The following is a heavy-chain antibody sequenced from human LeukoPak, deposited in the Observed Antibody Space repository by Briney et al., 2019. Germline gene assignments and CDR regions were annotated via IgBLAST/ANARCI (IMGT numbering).Heavy chain of an antibody. D-gene: IGHD5-18*01. V-gene: IGHV1-69*13. J-gene: IGHJ4*02. CDR3: AQTYSYGYDY. Sequence: SVKVSCKASGGTFSSYAISWVRQAPGEGLEWMGGIIPIFGTANYAQKFQGRVTITADESTSTAYMELSSLRSEDTAVYYCAQTYSYGYDYWGQGTLVTVSS. CDR2: IIPIFGTA. CDR1: GGTFSSYA.